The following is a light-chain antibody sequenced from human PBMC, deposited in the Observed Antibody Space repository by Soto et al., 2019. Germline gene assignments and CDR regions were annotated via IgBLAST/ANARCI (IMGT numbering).Light chain of an antibody. Sequence: GDRVTITCRVSQSMNSWLAWYQQKPGEAPKVLIYDASSLESGVPSRFSGSGSGTEFTLTIGSLQPEDFATYYCLRYNAFSQTFGQGTKVDIK. CDR3: LRYNAFSQT. CDR1: QSMNSW. V-gene: IGKV1-5*01. CDR2: DAS. J-gene: IGKJ1*01.